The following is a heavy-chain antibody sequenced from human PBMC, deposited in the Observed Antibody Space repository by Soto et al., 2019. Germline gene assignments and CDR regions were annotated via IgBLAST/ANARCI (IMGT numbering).Heavy chain of an antibody. D-gene: IGHD1-26*01. Sequence: GESLKILWKGSGYSFYSFWIGWVPQMPGKGLEWMGSIDPSDSYTNYSPSFQGHVPISADKSISTAYLQWSSLKASDTAMYYCAIHGSGIVGATYFEYWGQGTQVTVSS. V-gene: IGHV5-10-1*01. J-gene: IGHJ4*02. CDR1: GYSFYSFW. CDR3: AIHGSGIVGATYFEY. CDR2: IDPSDSYT.